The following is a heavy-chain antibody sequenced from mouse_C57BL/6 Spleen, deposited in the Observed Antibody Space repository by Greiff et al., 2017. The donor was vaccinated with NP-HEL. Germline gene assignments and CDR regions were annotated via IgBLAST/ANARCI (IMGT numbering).Heavy chain of an antibody. J-gene: IGHJ1*03. CDR1: GFTFSDYG. Sequence: EVQLVESGGGLVKPGGSLKLSCAASGFTFSDYGMHWVRQAPEKGLEWVAYISSGSSTIYYADTVKGRFTISRDNAKNTLFLQMTSLRSEDTAMYYCARGYYDYGRYFDVWGTGTTVTVSS. CDR3: ARGYYDYGRYFDV. CDR2: ISSGSSTI. D-gene: IGHD2-4*01. V-gene: IGHV5-17*01.